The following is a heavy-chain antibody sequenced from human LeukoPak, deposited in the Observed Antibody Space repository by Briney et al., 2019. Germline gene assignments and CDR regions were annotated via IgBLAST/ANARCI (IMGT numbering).Heavy chain of an antibody. CDR3: TRDKGGYLKDGFDI. V-gene: IGHV4-59*01. CDR2: IYYSGNT. Sequence: SETLSLTCTVSGGSISSYYWSWTRQPPGKGLEWIRYIYYSGNTNYNPSLKRRVTISVDTSKNQFSLRLSSVTAADTAVYYCTRDKGGYLKDGFDIWGQGTMVTVSS. J-gene: IGHJ3*02. CDR1: GGSISSYY. D-gene: IGHD6-25*01.